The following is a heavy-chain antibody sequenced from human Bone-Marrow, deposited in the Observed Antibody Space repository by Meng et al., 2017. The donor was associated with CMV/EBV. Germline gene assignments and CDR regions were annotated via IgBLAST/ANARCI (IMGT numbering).Heavy chain of an antibody. D-gene: IGHD6-6*01. CDR1: GFTFSGYA. Sequence: GGSLRLSCAASGFTFSGYAMHWVRQAPGKGLEWVAVISYDGISKYYADSVKGRFTISRDNSKNTLYLQMNSLRAEDTAVYYCARDSGEYGSYYYYYYGMDVWGQGTTVTVSS. CDR3: ARDSGEYGSYYYYYYGMDV. V-gene: IGHV3-30*04. J-gene: IGHJ6*02. CDR2: ISYDGISK.